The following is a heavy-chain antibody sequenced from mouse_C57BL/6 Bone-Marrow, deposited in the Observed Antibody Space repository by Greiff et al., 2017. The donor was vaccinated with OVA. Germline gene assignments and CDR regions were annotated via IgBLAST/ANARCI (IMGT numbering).Heavy chain of an antibody. D-gene: IGHD2-4*01. CDR2: ISNLAYSI. Sequence: EVKVEESGGGLVQPGGSLKLSCAASGFTFSDYGMAWVRQAPRKGPEWVAFISNLAYSIYYADTVTGRFTISRENAKNTLYLEMSSLRSEDTAMYYCARPYDYDVSWFAYWGQGTLVTVSA. J-gene: IGHJ3*01. CDR3: ARPYDYDVSWFAY. V-gene: IGHV5-15*04. CDR1: GFTFSDYG.